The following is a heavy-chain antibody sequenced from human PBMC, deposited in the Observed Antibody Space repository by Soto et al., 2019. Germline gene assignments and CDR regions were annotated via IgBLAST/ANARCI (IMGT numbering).Heavy chain of an antibody. CDR3: AKARKVAEHDY. D-gene: IGHD1-26*01. CDR2: ISGSGGST. V-gene: IGHV3-23*01. Sequence: EVQLLESGGGLVQPGGSLRLSCAASGFTFSSYAMSWVRQAPGKGLEWVSAISGSGGSTYYADSVKGRFTISRDNSKNTLYLQMNSPRADDTAAYYCAKARKVAEHDYCGQGTLVTVSS. CDR1: GFTFSSYA. J-gene: IGHJ4*02.